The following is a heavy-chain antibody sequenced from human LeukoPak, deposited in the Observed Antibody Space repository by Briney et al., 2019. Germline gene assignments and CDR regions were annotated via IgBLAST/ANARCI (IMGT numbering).Heavy chain of an antibody. CDR2: ISSSGSTI. J-gene: IGHJ4*02. CDR3: ARDLWGYSYGPSFDY. D-gene: IGHD5-18*01. Sequence: PGGSLRLSCASSGFTFSDYYMSWIRQAPGKGLEWVSYISSSGSTIYYADSVKGRFTISRDNAKNSLYLQMNSLRAEDTAVYYCARDLWGYSYGPSFDYWGQGTLVTVSS. V-gene: IGHV3-11*04. CDR1: GFTFSDYY.